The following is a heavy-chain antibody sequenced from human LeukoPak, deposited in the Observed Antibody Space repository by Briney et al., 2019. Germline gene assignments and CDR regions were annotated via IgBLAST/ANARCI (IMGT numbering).Heavy chain of an antibody. Sequence: SQILSLTCGISGDSVSSNTGAWNWIRQSPSRGLEWLGKTYYRSKWNNDYAVSVKDRITINPDTSKDQFSLQLNSVTPEDTAVYYCAREVFKYGRFYFDYWGQGTPVTVSS. CDR1: GDSVSSNTGA. CDR2: TYYRSKWNN. CDR3: AREVFKYGRFYFDY. J-gene: IGHJ4*02. V-gene: IGHV6-1*01. D-gene: IGHD1-14*01.